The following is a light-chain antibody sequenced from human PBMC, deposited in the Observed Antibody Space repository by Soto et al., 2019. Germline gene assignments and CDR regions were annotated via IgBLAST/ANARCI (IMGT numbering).Light chain of an antibody. Sequence: QSVLIHPASVSGSPEQSITISCTGASSDVGYSSSVSWYQQHPGKAPKLVIFDVSNRPSGVSNRFSGSKSGNTASLTISGLQAEDEADYYCCSWTSSATYVFGTGTKVTVL. CDR2: DVS. CDR1: SSDVGYSSS. J-gene: IGLJ1*01. CDR3: CSWTSSATYV. V-gene: IGLV2-14*01.